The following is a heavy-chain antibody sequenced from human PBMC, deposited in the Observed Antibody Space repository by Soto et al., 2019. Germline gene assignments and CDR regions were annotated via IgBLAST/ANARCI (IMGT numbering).Heavy chain of an antibody. CDR2: INPSGGST. Sequence: VYVSWMASGYTFTSDYIHLVRQASRQGLEWMGIINPSGGSTSYAQKFQGRVTMTRDTSTSTVYMEPSSLRSEDTAVYYCARGPVYDSSGYYFDYWGQGTLVTVSS. V-gene: IGHV1-46*01. CDR3: ARGPVYDSSGYYFDY. D-gene: IGHD3-22*01. CDR1: GYTFTSDY. J-gene: IGHJ4*02.